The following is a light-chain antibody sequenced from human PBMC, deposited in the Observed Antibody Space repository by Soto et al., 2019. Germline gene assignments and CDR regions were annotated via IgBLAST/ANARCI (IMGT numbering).Light chain of an antibody. CDR1: QSINTK. V-gene: IGKV3D-15*01. CDR3: QQYDGSPQT. J-gene: IGKJ1*01. CDR2: GAS. Sequence: EIVMTQSPATLSVSPGEGATFSCRASQSINTKIAWYQLKPGQAPRLLIYGASKRATGIPDRFSGSGSGAEFTLTISRLEPEDFGVYHCQQYDGSPQTFGQGTKVDIK.